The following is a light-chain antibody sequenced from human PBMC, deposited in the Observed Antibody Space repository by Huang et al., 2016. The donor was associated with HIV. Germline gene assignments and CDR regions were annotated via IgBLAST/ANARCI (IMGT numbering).Light chain of an antibody. CDR3: QQYNNWPPIT. V-gene: IGKV3-15*01. J-gene: IGKJ5*01. Sequence: EIVMTQSPVTLSVSPGERATLSCRASQSVSSNLAWYQQKPGQAPRLLIYGASTRATGSPARFSGSGSGTEFTLTINSLQSEDFAVYFCQQYNNWPPITFGQGTRLEIK. CDR2: GAS. CDR1: QSVSSN.